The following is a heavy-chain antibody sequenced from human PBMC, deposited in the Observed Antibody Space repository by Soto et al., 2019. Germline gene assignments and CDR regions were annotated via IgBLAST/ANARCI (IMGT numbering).Heavy chain of an antibody. CDR2: INHSGST. J-gene: IGHJ4*02. CDR3: ARGPTRDCGGDCYYDY. D-gene: IGHD2-21*02. CDR1: GGSFSGYY. Sequence: SETLSLTFAVYGGSFSGYYWSWIRQPPGKGLEWIGEINHSGSTNYNPSLKSRVTISVDTSKNQFSLKLSSVTAADTAVYYCARGPTRDCGGDCYYDYWGQGTLVTVSS. V-gene: IGHV4-34*01.